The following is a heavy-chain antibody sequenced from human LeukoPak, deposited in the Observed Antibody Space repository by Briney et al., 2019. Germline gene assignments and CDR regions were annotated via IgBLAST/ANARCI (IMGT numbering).Heavy chain of an antibody. D-gene: IGHD2-15*01. CDR3: GRDALVGYFSYYYMDV. J-gene: IGHJ6*03. Sequence: SETLSLTCTVSGGSISSHYWTWIRQSPVKGLEWIGDISNSGSTSYNPSLKGRVTISIDTSKNQFSLKLNSVTAADTAVYYCGRDALVGYFSYYYMDVWGKGTTVTVSS. CDR2: ISNSGST. CDR1: GGSISSHY. V-gene: IGHV4-59*11.